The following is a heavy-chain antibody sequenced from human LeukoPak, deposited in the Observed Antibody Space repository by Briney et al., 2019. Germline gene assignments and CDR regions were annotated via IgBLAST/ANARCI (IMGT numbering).Heavy chain of an antibody. CDR2: IYYSGST. Sequence: SETLSLTCTVSGGSISSGGYYWSWIRQPPGKGLEWIGYIYYSGSTYYNPSLKSRVTISVDTSKNQFSLKLSSVTAADTAVYYCARGDVDTAMVWGQGTLVTVSS. D-gene: IGHD5-18*01. CDR1: GGSISSGGYY. V-gene: IGHV4-31*03. J-gene: IGHJ4*02. CDR3: ARGDVDTAMV.